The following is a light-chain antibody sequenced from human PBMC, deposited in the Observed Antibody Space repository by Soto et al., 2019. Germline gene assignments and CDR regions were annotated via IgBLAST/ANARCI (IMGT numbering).Light chain of an antibody. CDR2: DVS. Sequence: QSALTQPRSVSGSPGQSVTISCTGTSSDVGDYNYVSWYQQYPGKAPKLVIYDVSKRPSGVPDRFSGSKSGNTASLTISGLQAEDEADYYCCSFAGSYPFWVFGGVTKLTVL. J-gene: IGLJ3*02. CDR3: CSFAGSYPFWV. CDR1: SSDVGDYNY. V-gene: IGLV2-11*01.